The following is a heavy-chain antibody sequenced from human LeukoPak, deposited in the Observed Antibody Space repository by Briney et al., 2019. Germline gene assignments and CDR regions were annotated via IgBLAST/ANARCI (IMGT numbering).Heavy chain of an antibody. V-gene: IGHV3-30*02. CDR2: IRYDGSNK. CDR3: AKELGRFGDLPSGY. CDR1: GFTFSSYG. Sequence: GGSLRLSCAASGFTFSSYGMHWVRQAPGKGLEWVASIRYDGSNKYYADSVKGRFTISRDNSKNTLYLQMNSLRAEDTAVYYCAKELGRFGDLPSGYWGQGTLVTVSS. J-gene: IGHJ4*02. D-gene: IGHD3-10*01.